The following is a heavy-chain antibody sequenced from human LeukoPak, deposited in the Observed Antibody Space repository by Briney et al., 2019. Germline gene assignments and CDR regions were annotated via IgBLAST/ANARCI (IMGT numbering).Heavy chain of an antibody. V-gene: IGHV3-74*01. D-gene: IGHD3-16*01. CDR2: INGDGSRI. Sequence: GGSLRFSCVASGFTFSSHWMHWVRQVPGKGLMWVSRINGDGSRIHYGDSVKGRFTISRDNAKNTLYLQMTSLRGDDTAIYFCARDALGGRTKFGSWGHGSLVTVSS. CDR1: GFTFSSHW. J-gene: IGHJ5*01. CDR3: ARDALGGRTKFGS.